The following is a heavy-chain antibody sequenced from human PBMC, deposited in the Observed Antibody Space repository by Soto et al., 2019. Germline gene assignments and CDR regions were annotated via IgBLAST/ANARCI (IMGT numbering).Heavy chain of an antibody. J-gene: IGHJ4*02. Sequence: ASVKVSFMASGYTLTDNYMHCLREAPGQGLEWMGWINPNGGTNYAHKFQGRVTMTRDTSISTAYMELSRLRSDDTAVYYCARSLTTLTTLLDYWGQGTLVTVSS. V-gene: IGHV1-2*07. CDR1: GYTLTDNY. CDR3: ARSLTTLTTLLDY. CDR2: INPNGGT. D-gene: IGHD4-17*01.